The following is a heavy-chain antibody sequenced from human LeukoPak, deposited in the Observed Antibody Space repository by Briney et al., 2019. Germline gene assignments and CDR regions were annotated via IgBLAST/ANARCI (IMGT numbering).Heavy chain of an antibody. CDR2: IYSSGST. D-gene: IGHD6-19*01. CDR3: ARGRKAVTEPYYFDY. J-gene: IGHJ4*02. V-gene: IGHV4-61*02. CDR1: GGSISSGSYY. Sequence: SETLSLTCTVSGGSISSGSYYWSWIRQPAGKGLEWIGRIYSSGSTNYNPSLKSRVTISLDTSKNQFSLKLSSVTAADTAVYYCARGRKAVTEPYYFDYWGQGTLVTVSS.